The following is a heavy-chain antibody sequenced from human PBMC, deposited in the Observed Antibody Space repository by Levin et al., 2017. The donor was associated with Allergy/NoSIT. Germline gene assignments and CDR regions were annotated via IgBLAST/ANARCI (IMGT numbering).Heavy chain of an antibody. Sequence: ASVKVSCKTSGYTFRNYGLSWVRQAPGQGLEWVGWISPYNGKTTHSQKLQGRVTLTTATSASTAYMELRSLRSDDTALYDCARDHGYNGYLLDWGQGTLVTVSS. V-gene: IGHV1-18*01. CDR2: ISPYNGKT. CDR3: ARDHGYNGYLLD. CDR1: GYTFRNYG. D-gene: IGHD5-12*01. J-gene: IGHJ4*02.